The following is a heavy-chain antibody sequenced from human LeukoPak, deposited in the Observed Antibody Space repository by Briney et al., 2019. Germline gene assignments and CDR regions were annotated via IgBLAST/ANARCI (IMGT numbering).Heavy chain of an antibody. J-gene: IGHJ5*02. CDR2: INPIGGST. Sequence: ASVKVSCKASGYTFTSYYMHWVRQAPGQGLEWMGIINPIGGSTSYAQKFQGRVTMTRDTSTSTVYMELSSLRSEDTAVYYCARVLSPEGYGSGSYWFDPWGQGTLVTVSS. CDR3: ARVLSPEGYGSGSYWFDP. CDR1: GYTFTSYY. V-gene: IGHV1-46*01. D-gene: IGHD3-10*01.